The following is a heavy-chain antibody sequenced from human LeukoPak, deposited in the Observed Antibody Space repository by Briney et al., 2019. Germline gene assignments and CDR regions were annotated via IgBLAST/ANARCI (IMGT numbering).Heavy chain of an antibody. Sequence: GGSLRLSCAASGFTFSSYAMSWVRQAPGKGLEWVSAISGSGGSTYYADSVKGRFTISRDNSKNTLYLQMNSLRAEDTAVYYCAKRVAAAGTRWGNDAFDTWGQGTMVTVSS. V-gene: IGHV3-23*01. CDR2: ISGSGGST. J-gene: IGHJ3*02. CDR1: GFTFSSYA. D-gene: IGHD6-13*01. CDR3: AKRVAAAGTRWGNDAFDT.